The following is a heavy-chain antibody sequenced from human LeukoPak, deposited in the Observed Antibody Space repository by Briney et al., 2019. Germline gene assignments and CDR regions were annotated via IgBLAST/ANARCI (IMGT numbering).Heavy chain of an antibody. J-gene: IGHJ5*02. D-gene: IGHD3-16*01. CDR3: AGGVLHGGGNWFNP. CDR1: GYTFTGYY. Sequence: ASVKVSCKTSGYTFTGYYMHWLRQAPGQGLEWMGRINPNSGGTYYAQKFQGRVTMTRDTSISTSYMELTSLISDDTAVYYCAGGVLHGGGNWFNPWGQGTLVTVSS. CDR2: INPNSGGT. V-gene: IGHV1-2*06.